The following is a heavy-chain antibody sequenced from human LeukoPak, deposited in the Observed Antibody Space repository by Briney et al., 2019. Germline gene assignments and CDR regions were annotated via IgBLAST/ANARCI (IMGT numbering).Heavy chain of an antibody. D-gene: IGHD4-17*01. CDR3: ARSKDDYGDYVGY. V-gene: IGHV3-30-3*01. J-gene: IGHJ4*02. Sequence: GGSLRLSCAASGFTFSSYAMHWVRQAPGKGLEWVAVISYDGSNKYYADSVKGRFTISRDNSKNTLYLQMHSLRTEDTAVYYCARSKDDYGDYVGYWGQGTLVTVSS. CDR2: ISYDGSNK. CDR1: GFTFSSYA.